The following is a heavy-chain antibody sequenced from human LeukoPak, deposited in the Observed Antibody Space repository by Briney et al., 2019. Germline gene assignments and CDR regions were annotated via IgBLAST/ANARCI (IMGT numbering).Heavy chain of an antibody. V-gene: IGHV5-51*01. CDR2: IYPGDSDT. CDR3: ARSRFLECCGMDV. Sequence: GESLKISCKGSGYSFTSYWIGWVRQVPGKGLEWMGIIYPGDSDTRYSLSFQGQVTISADKSISTAYLQWSSLKASDTAMYYCARSRFLECCGMDVWGQGTTVAVSS. D-gene: IGHD3-3*01. CDR1: GYSFTSYW. J-gene: IGHJ6*02.